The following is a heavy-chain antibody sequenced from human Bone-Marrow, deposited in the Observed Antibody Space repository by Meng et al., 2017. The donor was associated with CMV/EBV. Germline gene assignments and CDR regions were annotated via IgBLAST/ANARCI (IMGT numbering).Heavy chain of an antibody. CDR3: AKSIVVVNPFDY. Sequence: GESLKISCAASGFTFSSYAMSCVRQAPGKGLEWVSAISGSGGSTYYADSVKGRFTISRDNSKNTLYLQMNSLRAEDTAVYYCAKSIVVVNPFDYWGQGTLVTVSS. V-gene: IGHV3-23*01. CDR2: ISGSGGST. D-gene: IGHD3-22*01. CDR1: GFTFSSYA. J-gene: IGHJ4*02.